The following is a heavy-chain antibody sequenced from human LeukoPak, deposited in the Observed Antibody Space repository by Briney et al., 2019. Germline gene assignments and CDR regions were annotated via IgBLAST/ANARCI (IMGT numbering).Heavy chain of an antibody. J-gene: IGHJ4*02. D-gene: IGHD1-26*01. CDR1: GGSISSYY. Sequence: SETLSFTCTVSGGSISSYYWSWIRQPAGKGLEWIGRIYTSGSTNYNPSLKSRVTMSVDTSKNQFSLKLSSVTAADTAVYYCARGRPYSGSLRYYFDYWGQGTLVTVSS. V-gene: IGHV4-4*07. CDR2: IYTSGST. CDR3: ARGRPYSGSLRYYFDY.